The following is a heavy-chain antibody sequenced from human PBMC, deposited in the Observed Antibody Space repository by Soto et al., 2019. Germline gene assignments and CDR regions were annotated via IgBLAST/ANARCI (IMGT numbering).Heavy chain of an antibody. D-gene: IGHD2-2*01. CDR2: ISGSGGST. J-gene: IGHJ6*03. V-gene: IGHV3-23*01. CDR3: ASQGYCSSTSCYVYYYYYYMDV. Sequence: GSLRLSCAASGFTFSSYAMSWVRQAPGKGLEWVSAISGSGGSTYYADSVKGRFTISRDNSKNTLYLQMNSLRAEDTAVYYCASQGYCSSTSCYVYYYYYYMDVWGKGTTVTVSS. CDR1: GFTFSSYA.